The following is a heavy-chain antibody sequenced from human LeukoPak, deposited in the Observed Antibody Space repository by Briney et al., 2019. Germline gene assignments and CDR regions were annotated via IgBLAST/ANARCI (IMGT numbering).Heavy chain of an antibody. CDR1: GLAFSGFW. CDR3: ARKYCSTTSCLFDN. D-gene: IGHD2-2*01. CDR2: INSDGRST. V-gene: IGHV3-74*01. Sequence: GGSLRLSCAASGLAFSGFWMHWVRLPPGKGLVWVSRINSDGRSTGYADSVKGRFTISRDNAKNSLYLQMNSLRAEDTAVYYCARKYCSTTSCLFDNWGQGTLVTVSS. J-gene: IGHJ4*02.